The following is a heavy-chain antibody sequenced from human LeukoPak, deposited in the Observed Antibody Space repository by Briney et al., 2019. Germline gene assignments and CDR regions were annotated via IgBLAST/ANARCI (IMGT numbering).Heavy chain of an antibody. CDR3: ARVGDHFHWYLDL. D-gene: IGHD3-10*01. Sequence: PGGSLRLSCAAPGFTVSTNYMNWVRQAPGKGLEWVSILYSGSDTYYADSVKGRFTISRDSSKNILSLQMNNLRAEDTAVYYCARVGDHFHWYLDLWGRGTLVTVSS. CDR2: LYSGSDT. CDR1: GFTVSTNY. V-gene: IGHV3-53*01. J-gene: IGHJ2*01.